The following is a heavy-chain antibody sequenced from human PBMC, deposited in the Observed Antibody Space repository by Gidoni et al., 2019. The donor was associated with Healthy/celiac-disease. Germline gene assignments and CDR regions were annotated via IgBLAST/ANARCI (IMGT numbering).Heavy chain of an antibody. CDR1: GFTFSSYW. CDR3: ARDSGWLSPLDYFDY. D-gene: IGHD3-22*01. Sequence: EVQLVESGGGLVKPGGSLRLSCAASGFTFSSYWMSWVRKDPGKGLEWVANIKQDGSEKYYVDSVKGRFTISRDNAKNSLYLQMNSLRAEDTAVYYCARDSGWLSPLDYFDYWGQGTLVTVSS. V-gene: IGHV3-7*01. CDR2: IKQDGSEK. J-gene: IGHJ4*02.